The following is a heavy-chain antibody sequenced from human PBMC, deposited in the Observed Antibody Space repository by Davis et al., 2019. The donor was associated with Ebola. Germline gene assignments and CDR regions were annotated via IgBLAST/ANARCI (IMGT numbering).Heavy chain of an antibody. V-gene: IGHV3-30*04. CDR1: GFTFSSYA. J-gene: IGHJ6*02. CDR3: ARDRGYCSGGSCYYYGMDV. D-gene: IGHD2-15*01. Sequence: GGSLRLSCAASGFTFSSYAMNWVRQAPGKGLEWVAVISYDGSNKYYADSVKGRFTISRDNSKNTLYLQMNSLRAEDTAVYYCARDRGYCSGGSCYYYGMDVWGQGITVTVSS. CDR2: ISYDGSNK.